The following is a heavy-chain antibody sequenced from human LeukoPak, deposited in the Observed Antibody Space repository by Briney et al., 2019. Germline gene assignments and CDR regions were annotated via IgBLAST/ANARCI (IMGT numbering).Heavy chain of an antibody. CDR3: ASLFPWFDP. CDR2: IKQDGSEK. CDR1: GFTLSSYW. V-gene: IGHV3-7*01. J-gene: IGHJ5*02. Sequence: GGSLRLSCAASGFTLSSYWMSWVRQAPGKGLEWVANIKQDGSEKYYVDSVKGRFTISRDNAKNSLNLQMNSLRAEDTAVYYCASLFPWFDPWGQGTLVTVSS.